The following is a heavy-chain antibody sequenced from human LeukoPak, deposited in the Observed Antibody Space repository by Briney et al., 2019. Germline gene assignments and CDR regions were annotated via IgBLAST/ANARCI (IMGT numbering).Heavy chain of an antibody. Sequence: ASVKVSCKASGYAFTAFYIHWVRQAPGQGLEWMGRLNPNTGGTIHAQKFQGRVTISRDTSISTAYMELSSLRSDDTAVYYCARTNLYYFEYWGQGTLVTVSS. V-gene: IGHV1-2*06. J-gene: IGHJ4*02. CDR3: ARTNLYYFEY. CDR2: LNPNTGGT. CDR1: GYAFTAFY.